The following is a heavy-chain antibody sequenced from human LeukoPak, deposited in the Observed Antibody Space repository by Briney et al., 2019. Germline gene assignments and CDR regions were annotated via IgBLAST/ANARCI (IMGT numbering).Heavy chain of an antibody. CDR1: GFSFSSYW. D-gene: IGHD1-26*01. J-gene: IGHJ4*02. CDR3: ARDQGGGTSY. V-gene: IGHV3-7*01. Sequence: GGSLRLSCAASGFSFSSYWMSWVRQAPGKGLEWVANIKQDGSEKYYVDSVKGRFTISRDNAKNSLYLQMDSLRVEDTAVYYCARDQGGGTSYWGQGTLVTVSS. CDR2: IKQDGSEK.